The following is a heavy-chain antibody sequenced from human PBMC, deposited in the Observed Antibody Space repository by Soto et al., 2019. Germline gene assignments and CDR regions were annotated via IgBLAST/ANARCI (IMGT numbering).Heavy chain of an antibody. CDR1: GYTFTGYY. D-gene: IGHD2-2*01. CDR3: ARVEVVPAYRIDY. Sequence: ASVKVSCKASGYTFTGYYMHWVRQAPGQGLEWMGWINPNSGGTNYAQKFQGWVTMTRDTSISTAYMELSRLRSDDTAVYYCARVEVVPAYRIDYWGQGTPVTVSS. V-gene: IGHV1-2*04. J-gene: IGHJ4*02. CDR2: INPNSGGT.